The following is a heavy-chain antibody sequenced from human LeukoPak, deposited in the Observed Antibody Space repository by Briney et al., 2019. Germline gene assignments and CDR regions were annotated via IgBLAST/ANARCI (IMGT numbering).Heavy chain of an antibody. CDR2: ISSSSSYI. CDR1: GFTFSSYS. J-gene: IGHJ6*03. V-gene: IGHV3-21*01. CDR3: AREGVPNCSSTSCYWTYYYYYYYMDV. Sequence: GGSLRLSCAASGFTFSSYSMNWVRQAPGKGLEWVSSISSSSSYIYYADSVKGRFTISRDNAKNPLYLQMNSLRAEDTAVYYCAREGVPNCSSTSCYWTYYYYYYYMDVWGKGTTVTVSS. D-gene: IGHD2-2*01.